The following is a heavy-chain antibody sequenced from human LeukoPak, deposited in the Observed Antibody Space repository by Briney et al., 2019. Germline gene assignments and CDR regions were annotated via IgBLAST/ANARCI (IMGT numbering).Heavy chain of an antibody. D-gene: IGHD3-22*01. J-gene: IGHJ3*02. CDR2: IYYSGST. Sequence: SETLSLTCTVSGASIGGSAYYWGWIRQPPGKGLEWIGNIYYSGSTYYNESLESRVTISIDTSKNQFSLKLSSVTAADTAVYYCARHYYDRGAFDIWGQGTMVTVSS. CDR1: GASIGGSAYY. CDR3: ARHYYDRGAFDI. V-gene: IGHV4-39*01.